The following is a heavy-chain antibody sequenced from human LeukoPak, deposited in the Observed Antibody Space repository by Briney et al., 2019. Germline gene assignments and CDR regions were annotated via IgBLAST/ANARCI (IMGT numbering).Heavy chain of an antibody. J-gene: IGHJ6*03. CDR3: ARGVDYHYYYYMDF. CDR2: IKQDGSEK. Sequence: GGSLRLSCAASGFTFSNYWLTWVRQAPGKGLEWVANIKQDGSEKHYVDSVKGRFTISRDNAKRSLYLQMNSLRAEDTAVFYCARGVDYHYYYYMDFWGKGTTVTVSS. V-gene: IGHV3-7*01. CDR1: GFTFSNYW.